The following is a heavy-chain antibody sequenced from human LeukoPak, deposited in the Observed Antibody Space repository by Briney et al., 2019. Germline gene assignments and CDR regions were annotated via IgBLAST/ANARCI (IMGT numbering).Heavy chain of an antibody. CDR1: GFAFSSYA. D-gene: IGHD6-19*01. V-gene: IGHV3-23*01. CDR2: ISGSGGST. J-gene: IGHJ4*02. CDR3: AKPLPGIAVAGTPGDY. Sequence: GGSLRLSCAASGFAFSSYAMSWVRQAPGKGLEWVSAISGSGGSTYYADSVKGRFTISRDNSKNTLYLQMNSLRAEDTAVYYCAKPLPGIAVAGTPGDYWGQGTLVTVSS.